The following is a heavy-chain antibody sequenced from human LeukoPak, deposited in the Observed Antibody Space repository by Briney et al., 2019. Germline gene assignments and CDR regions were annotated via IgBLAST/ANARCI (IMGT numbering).Heavy chain of an antibody. CDR1: GFTFSDYG. Sequence: GRSLRLSCAASGFTFSDYGMHWVRQAPGEGMEWVAVIWIDGSEKYHADSVKGRFTISRDNSKNTLYLQMNSLRAEDTAVYYCAKGGYRLLEPREAFDIWGQGTMITVSS. CDR3: AKGGYRLLEPREAFDI. CDR2: IWIDGSEK. J-gene: IGHJ3*02. V-gene: IGHV3-33*06. D-gene: IGHD3-3*01.